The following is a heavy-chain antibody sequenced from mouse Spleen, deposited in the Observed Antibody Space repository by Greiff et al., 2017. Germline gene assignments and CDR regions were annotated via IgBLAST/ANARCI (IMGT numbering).Heavy chain of an antibody. D-gene: IGHD2-4*01. Sequence: EVHLVESGGGLVKLGGSLKLSCAASGFTFSSYAMSWVRQTPEKRLEWVATISSGGGNTYYPDSVKGRFTISRDNAKNTLYLQMSSLKSEDTAMYYCARLMITWFAYWGQGTLVTVSA. CDR3: ARLMITWFAY. J-gene: IGHJ3*01. CDR1: GFTFSSYA. V-gene: IGHV5-9-3*01. CDR2: ISSGGGNT.